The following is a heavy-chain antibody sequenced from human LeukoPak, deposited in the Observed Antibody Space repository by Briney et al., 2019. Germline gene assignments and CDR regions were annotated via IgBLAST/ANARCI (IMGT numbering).Heavy chain of an antibody. CDR2: INPSGGST. D-gene: IGHD2-2*01. J-gene: IGHJ5*02. Sequence: GASVKVSCKASGYTFTSYYMHWVRQAPGQGLEWMGIINPSGGSTSYAQKFQGRVTMTRDTSTSTAYMELRSLRSDDTAVYYCARDLWNYSYCSSTSCSNWFDPWGQGTLVTVSS. CDR1: GYTFTSYY. V-gene: IGHV1-46*01. CDR3: ARDLWNYSYCSSTSCSNWFDP.